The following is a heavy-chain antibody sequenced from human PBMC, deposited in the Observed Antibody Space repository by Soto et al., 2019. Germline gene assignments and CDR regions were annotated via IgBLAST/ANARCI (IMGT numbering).Heavy chain of an antibody. J-gene: IGHJ4*02. D-gene: IGHD3-10*01. V-gene: IGHV3-7*03. CDR3: ASRPSAVQYFGVFDY. Sequence: EVHLVESGGGLVQPGGSVRLSCAASGFTFGDHWMTWVRQAPGKGLEWVANIKYDGSEKYYVDSVKGRFTISRDNAKNSLFLQMNGLRAEDTAVSYCASRPSAVQYFGVFDYWGQGTLVTVSS. CDR2: IKYDGSEK. CDR1: GFTFGDHW.